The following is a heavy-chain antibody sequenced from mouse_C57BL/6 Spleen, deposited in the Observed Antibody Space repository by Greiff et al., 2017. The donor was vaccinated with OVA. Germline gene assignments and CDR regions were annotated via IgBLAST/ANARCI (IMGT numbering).Heavy chain of an antibody. CDR1: GYTFTDYY. CDR2: IFPGSGST. Sequence: VKLMESGPELVKPGASVKISCKASGYTFTDYYINWVKQRPGQGLEWIGWIFPGSGSTYYNEKFKGKATLTVDKSSSTAYMLLSSRTSEDAAVYVCARQGLGRGWFAYWGQGTLVTVSA. J-gene: IGHJ3*01. D-gene: IGHD4-1*01. CDR3: ARQGLGRGWFAY. V-gene: IGHV1-75*01.